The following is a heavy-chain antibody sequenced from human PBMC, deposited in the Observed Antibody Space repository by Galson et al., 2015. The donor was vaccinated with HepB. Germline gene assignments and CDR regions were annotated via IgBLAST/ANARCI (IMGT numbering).Heavy chain of an antibody. D-gene: IGHD1-26*01. CDR1: GFTVSSNY. Sequence: SLRLSCAASGFTVSSNYMSWVRQAPGKGLEWVSVIYSGGSTYYADSVKGRFTISRDNSKNTLYLQMNSLRAEDTAVYYCARGARRYSGSYYFDYWGQGTLVTVTS. J-gene: IGHJ4*02. V-gene: IGHV3-53*01. CDR2: IYSGGST. CDR3: ARGARRYSGSYYFDY.